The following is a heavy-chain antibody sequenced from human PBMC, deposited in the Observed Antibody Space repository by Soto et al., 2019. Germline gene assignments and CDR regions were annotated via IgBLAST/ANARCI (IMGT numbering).Heavy chain of an antibody. CDR3: ARDEGNAFDI. CDR2: IWYDGSNK. J-gene: IGHJ3*02. Sequence: GALRLSCAASGCTFSSYVMHWVRQAPGKGLEWVAVIWYDGSNKYYADSVKGRFTISRDNSKNTLYLQMNSLRAEDTAVYYCARDEGNAFDIWGQGTMVTVSS. V-gene: IGHV3-33*01. CDR1: GCTFSSYV.